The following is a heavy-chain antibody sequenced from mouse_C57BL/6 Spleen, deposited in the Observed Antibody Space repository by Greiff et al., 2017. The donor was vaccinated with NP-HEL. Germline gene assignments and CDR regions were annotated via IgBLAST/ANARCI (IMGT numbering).Heavy chain of an antibody. J-gene: IGHJ4*01. CDR2: ISSGGSYT. V-gene: IGHV5-6*01. Sequence: EVKLMESGGDLVKPGGSLKLSCAASGFTFSSYGMSWVRQTPDKRLEWVATISSGGSYTYYPDSVKGRFTISRDNAKNTLYLQMSSLKSEDTAMYYCARQYYGSRTVYAMDYWGQGTSVTVSS. CDR3: ARQYYGSRTVYAMDY. CDR1: GFTFSSYG. D-gene: IGHD1-1*01.